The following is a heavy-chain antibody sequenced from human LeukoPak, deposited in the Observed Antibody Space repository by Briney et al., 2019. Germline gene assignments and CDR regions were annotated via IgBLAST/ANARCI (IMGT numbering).Heavy chain of an antibody. D-gene: IGHD1-14*01. J-gene: IGHJ5*02. Sequence: SVKVFCKASGGTFSSYAISWVRQAPGQGLEWMGGIIPIFGTANYAQKFQGRVTITTDESTSTAYMELSSLRSEDTAVYYCARSARSWFDPWGQGTLVTVSS. V-gene: IGHV1-69*05. CDR2: IIPIFGTA. CDR3: ARSARSWFDP. CDR1: GGTFSSYA.